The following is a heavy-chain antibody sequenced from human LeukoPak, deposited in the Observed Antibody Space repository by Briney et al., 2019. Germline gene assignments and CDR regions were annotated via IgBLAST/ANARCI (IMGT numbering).Heavy chain of an antibody. CDR3: AIRPNYYGGLDY. Sequence: SETLSLTCTVSGGSIGSYFWSWIRQPPGKGLEWIGYIYYSGSTNHNPSLKSRVTISVDTSKNQFSLKLSSVTAADTAVYYCAIRPNYYGGLDYWGQGTLVTVSS. D-gene: IGHD3-10*01. J-gene: IGHJ4*02. CDR1: GGSIGSYF. V-gene: IGHV4-59*01. CDR2: IYYSGST.